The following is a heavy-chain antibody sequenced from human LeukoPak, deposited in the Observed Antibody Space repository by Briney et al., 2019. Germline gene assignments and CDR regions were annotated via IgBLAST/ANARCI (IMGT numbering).Heavy chain of an antibody. J-gene: IGHJ6*03. V-gene: IGHV3-11*04. CDR2: ISSSGSTI. CDR1: GFTFSDYY. Sequence: PGGSLRLSCAASGFTFSDYYMSWIRQAPGKGLEWVSYISSSGSTIYYADSVKGRFTISRDNSKNTLYLQMNSLRAEDTAVYYCAKDQGIAAAGTYYYYYMDVWGKGTTVTISS. D-gene: IGHD6-13*01. CDR3: AKDQGIAAAGTYYYYYMDV.